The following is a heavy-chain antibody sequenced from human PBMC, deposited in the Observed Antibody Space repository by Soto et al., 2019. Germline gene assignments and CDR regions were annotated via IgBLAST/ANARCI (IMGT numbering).Heavy chain of an antibody. CDR2: TYYRSKWYN. CDR3: ARVGYSSGWYTKNWFDP. V-gene: IGHV6-1*01. Sequence: PSQTLSLTCAISGDSVSSNSAAWNWIRQSPSRGLEWLGRTYYRSKWYNDYAVSVKSRITINPDTSKNQFSLQLNSVTPEDTAVYYCARVGYSSGWYTKNWFDPWGQRTLVTVSS. J-gene: IGHJ5*02. CDR1: GDSVSSNSAA. D-gene: IGHD6-19*01.